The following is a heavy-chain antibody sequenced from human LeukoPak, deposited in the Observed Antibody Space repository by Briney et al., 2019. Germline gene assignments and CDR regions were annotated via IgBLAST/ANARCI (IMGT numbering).Heavy chain of an antibody. CDR1: GYTFTSYD. D-gene: IGHD6-13*01. CDR3: ARAAAAGFDDY. J-gene: IGHJ4*02. V-gene: IGHV1-2*02. Sequence: ASVKVSCKASGYTFTSYDINWVRQATGQGLEWMGWINPNSGGTNYAQKFQGRVTMTRDTSISTAYMELSRLRSDDTAVYYCARAAAAGFDDYWGQGTLVTVSS. CDR2: INPNSGGT.